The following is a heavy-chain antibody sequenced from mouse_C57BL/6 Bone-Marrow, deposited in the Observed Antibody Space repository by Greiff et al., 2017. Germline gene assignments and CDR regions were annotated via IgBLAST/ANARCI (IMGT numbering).Heavy chain of an antibody. CDR1: GYTFTSYW. J-gene: IGHJ4*01. CDR2: IYPGSGST. Sequence: QVQLQQPGAELVKPGASVKMSCKASGYTFTSYWITWVKQRPGQGLEWIGDIYPGSGSTNYNEKFKSKATLTVDTSSSTASMQLSSLTSEDSAVSYCARGGAIYYDYDVLLAMDYWGQGTSVTVSS. V-gene: IGHV1-55*01. CDR3: ARGGAIYYDYDVLLAMDY. D-gene: IGHD2-4*01.